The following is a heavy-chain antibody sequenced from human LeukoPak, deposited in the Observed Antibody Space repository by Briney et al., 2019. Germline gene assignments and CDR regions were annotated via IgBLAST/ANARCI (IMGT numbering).Heavy chain of an antibody. D-gene: IGHD3-22*01. Sequence: SQTLSLTCAVSGGSISSGGYSWSWIRQPPGKGLEWIGYIYHSGSTYYNPSLKSRVTISVDTSKNQFSLKLSSVTAADTAVYYCARDLQYYYDSSGYYPVGAFDIWGQGTMVTVSS. CDR2: IYHSGST. CDR3: ARDLQYYYDSSGYYPVGAFDI. J-gene: IGHJ3*02. CDR1: GGSISSGGYS. V-gene: IGHV4-30-2*01.